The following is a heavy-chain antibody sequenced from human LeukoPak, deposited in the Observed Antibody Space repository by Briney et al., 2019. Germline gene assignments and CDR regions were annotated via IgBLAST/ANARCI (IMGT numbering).Heavy chain of an antibody. CDR3: ARGSHRIDYRRSAAFDP. J-gene: IGHJ5*02. CDR2: ISYDGSNK. D-gene: IGHD6-6*01. V-gene: IGHV3-30*03. CDR1: GFTFSSYG. Sequence: QPWRSLRLSCAASGFTFSSYGMLRVRQAPGKGLEWVAVISYDGSNKYYADSVKGRFTISRDNSKNTLYLQMNSLRAEDTAVYYCARGSHRIDYRRSAAFDPWGQGTLVTVSS.